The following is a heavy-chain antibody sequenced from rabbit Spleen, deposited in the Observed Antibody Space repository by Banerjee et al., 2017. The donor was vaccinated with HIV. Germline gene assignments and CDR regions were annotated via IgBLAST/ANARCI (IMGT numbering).Heavy chain of an antibody. CDR1: GFSFNSGYW. V-gene: IGHV1S45*01. CDR3: ARSDDGAYGYRFDL. J-gene: IGHJ4*01. Sequence: QEQLVESGGGLVQPEGSLTLTCTGSGFSFNSGYWICWVRQPPGKGLEWIACIYAGSGRTYYASWATGRFTISKTSSTTVTLQMTSLTVADTATYFCARSDDGAYGYRFDLWGPGTLVTVS. D-gene: IGHD6-1*01. CDR2: IYAGSGRT.